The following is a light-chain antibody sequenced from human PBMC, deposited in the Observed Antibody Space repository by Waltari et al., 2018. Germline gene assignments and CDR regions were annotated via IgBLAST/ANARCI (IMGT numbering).Light chain of an antibody. V-gene: IGLV2-14*03. CDR3: NSYTTSSTRV. J-gene: IGLJ3*02. CDR2: DVN. Sequence: QSALTQPASVSGSPGQSTTIPCTGTSSDVGGYDYVSWYQQHPGKAPKLMIYDVNNRPSGVSSLFSGSKSGNTASLTISGLQAEDEADYYCNSYTTSSTRVFGGGTKLTVL. CDR1: SSDVGGYDY.